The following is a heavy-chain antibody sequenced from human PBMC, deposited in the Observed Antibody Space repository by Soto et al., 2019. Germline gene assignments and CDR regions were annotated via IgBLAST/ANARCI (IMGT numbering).Heavy chain of an antibody. CDR2: ISGGGGGT. J-gene: IGHJ4*02. D-gene: IGHD3-9*01. CDR3: AKGSHYDILTAYHAFDF. V-gene: IGHV3-23*01. Sequence: SLRLSCAASGFTFSSYALNWVRQAPGKGLQWVSGISGGGGGTHYTDSVKGRFTISRDNSKNTLFLQMNSLRAEDTAVYFCAKGSHYDILTAYHAFDFWGPGTLVTVSS. CDR1: GFTFSSYA.